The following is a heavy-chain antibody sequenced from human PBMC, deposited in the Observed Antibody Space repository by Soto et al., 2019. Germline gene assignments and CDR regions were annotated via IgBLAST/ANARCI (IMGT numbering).Heavy chain of an antibody. CDR1: GYTFTNYA. J-gene: IGHJ4*02. V-gene: IGHV1-3*01. Sequence: ASVKVSCKASGYTFTNYAMHWVLQAPGQRLEWMGWINAGNGNTKYSQQFQGRVTITRDTSASTAYMELSSLRSEDTAVYYCARSSGYYYLEYWGQGTLVTVSS. D-gene: IGHD3-22*01. CDR2: INAGNGNT. CDR3: ARSSGYYYLEY.